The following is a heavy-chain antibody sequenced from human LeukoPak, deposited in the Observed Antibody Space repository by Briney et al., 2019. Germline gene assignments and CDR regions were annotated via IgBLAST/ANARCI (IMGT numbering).Heavy chain of an antibody. V-gene: IGHV3-23*01. CDR3: ARGVSGWPYYLDF. CDR1: GFTFDSYT. CDR2: ITGSGGDS. Sequence: GGSLRLSRAASGFTFDSYTMVWVRQAPGSGLEWVSAITGSGGDSYHADSVKGRFTVSRDNSKNTLFLQINSLRVEDTALYYCARGVSGWPYYLDFWGQGTLVTVSS. J-gene: IGHJ4*02. D-gene: IGHD6-25*01.